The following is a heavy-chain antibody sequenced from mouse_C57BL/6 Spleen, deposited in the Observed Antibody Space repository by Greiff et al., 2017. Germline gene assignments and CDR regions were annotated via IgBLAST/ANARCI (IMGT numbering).Heavy chain of an antibody. CDR2: IYPGDGDT. CDR1: GYAFSSSW. CDR3: APRRSYAMDY. J-gene: IGHJ4*01. Sequence: QVQLKQSGPELVKPGASVKISCKASGYAFSSSWMNWVKQRPGKGLEWIGRIYPGDGDTNYNGKFKGKATLTADKSSSTAYMQLSSLSSEDSAVYFCAPRRSYAMDYWGQGTSVTVSS. V-gene: IGHV1-82*01.